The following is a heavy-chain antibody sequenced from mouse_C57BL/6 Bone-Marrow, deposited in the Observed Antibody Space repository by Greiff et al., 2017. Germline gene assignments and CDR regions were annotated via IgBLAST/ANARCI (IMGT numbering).Heavy chain of an antibody. V-gene: IGHV1-69*01. J-gene: IGHJ3*01. CDR3: ARERLTGDPWFAY. Sequence: QVQLQQPGAELVMPGASVKLSCKASGYTFTSYWMHWVKQRPGQGLEWIGEIDPSDSYTNYNQKFKGKSTLTVDKSSSTAYMQLSSLTSEDSAVYYCARERLTGDPWFAYWGQGTLVTVSA. D-gene: IGHD1-1*01. CDR1: GYTFTSYW. CDR2: IDPSDSYT.